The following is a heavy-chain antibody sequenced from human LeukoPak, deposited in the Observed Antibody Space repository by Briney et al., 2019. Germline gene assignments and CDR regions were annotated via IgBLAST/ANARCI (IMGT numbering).Heavy chain of an antibody. Sequence: SETLSLTCTVSGGSISSGSYYWGWIRQPPGKGLEWIGSIYYSGSTYYNPSLKSRVTISVDTSKNQFSLKLSSVTAADTAVYYCARAVTRGYSYGSHFDYWGQGTLVTVSS. D-gene: IGHD5-18*01. CDR1: GGSISSGSYY. CDR3: ARAVTRGYSYGSHFDY. J-gene: IGHJ4*02. V-gene: IGHV4-39*01. CDR2: IYYSGST.